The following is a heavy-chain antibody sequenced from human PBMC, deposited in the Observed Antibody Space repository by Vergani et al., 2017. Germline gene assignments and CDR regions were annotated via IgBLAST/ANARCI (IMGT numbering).Heavy chain of an antibody. CDR1: GFTFSDFS. CDR2: IGSSGPYI. Sequence: EVQLVESGGGLVQPGGSLRLSCAASGFTFSDFSMSWVRQAPGKGLEWVAFIGSSGPYINYADSVKGRSISSRDNTNNSLFLQLRSLRAEAAAVYYCARDCTSGGYPDNDGMDVWGQGATVTVSS. V-gene: IGHV3-21*06. CDR3: ARDCTSGGYPDNDGMDV. J-gene: IGHJ6*02. D-gene: IGHD2-8*01.